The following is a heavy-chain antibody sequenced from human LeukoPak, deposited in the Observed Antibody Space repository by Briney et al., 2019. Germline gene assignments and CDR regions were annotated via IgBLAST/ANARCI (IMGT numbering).Heavy chain of an antibody. V-gene: IGHV1-3*01. Sequence: EASVKVSCKASGYTFTSYVMHWVRQAPGQRLEWMGWINAGNNNAEYSQKLQGRVTMTTDTSTSTAYMELRSLRSDDTAVYYCAREQLDIGVVPAAMTDIYYYYYYGMDVWGQGTTVTVSS. J-gene: IGHJ6*02. CDR2: INAGNNNA. CDR3: AREQLDIGVVPAAMTDIYYYYYYGMDV. CDR1: GYTFTSYV. D-gene: IGHD2-2*03.